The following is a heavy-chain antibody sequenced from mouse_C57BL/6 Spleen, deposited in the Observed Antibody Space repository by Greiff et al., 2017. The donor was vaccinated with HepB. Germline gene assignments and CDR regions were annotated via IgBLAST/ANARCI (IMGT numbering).Heavy chain of an antibody. CDR3: ARERKSTWYFDF. Sequence: EVKVEESGPGLVKPSQSLSLTCSVTGYSITSGYYWNWIRQFPGNKLEWMGYISYDGSNNYNPSLKNRISITRDTSKNQFFLKLNSVTPKDTATDYCARERKSTWYFDFWGPGTTVTVSS. J-gene: IGHJ1*01. D-gene: IGHD1-3*01. CDR2: ISYDGSN. CDR1: GYSITSGYY. V-gene: IGHV3-6*01.